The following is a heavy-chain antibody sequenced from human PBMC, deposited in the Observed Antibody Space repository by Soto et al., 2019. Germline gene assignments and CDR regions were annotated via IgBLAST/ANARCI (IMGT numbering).Heavy chain of an antibody. Sequence: QSGGSLRLSCAASGFTFSSYAMHWVRQAPGKGLEWVAVISYDGSNKYYADSVKGRFTISRDNSRNTLYLQMNSLRAEDTAVYYCARDSHYGDYDFYGMDVWGQGTTVTVSS. CDR1: GFTFSSYA. V-gene: IGHV3-30-3*01. CDR2: ISYDGSNK. CDR3: ARDSHYGDYDFYGMDV. J-gene: IGHJ6*02. D-gene: IGHD4-17*01.